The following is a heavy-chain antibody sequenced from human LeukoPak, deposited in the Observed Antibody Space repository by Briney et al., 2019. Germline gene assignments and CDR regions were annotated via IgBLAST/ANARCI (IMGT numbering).Heavy chain of an antibody. V-gene: IGHV1-2*02. D-gene: IGHD4-11*01. CDR1: GYTFTGFD. CDR2: INPNSGGT. CDR3: ARDAATTVTTD. Sequence: ASVRVSCKTSGYTFTGFDLHWVRQAPGQGLEWMGWINPNSGGTNYAQKFQGRVTMTRETSISTAYMELRRLRSDDTAVYFCARDAATTVTTDWGQGTLVTVSS. J-gene: IGHJ4*02.